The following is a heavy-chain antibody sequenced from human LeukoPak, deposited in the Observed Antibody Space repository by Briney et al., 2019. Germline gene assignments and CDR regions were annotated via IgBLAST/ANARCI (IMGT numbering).Heavy chain of an antibody. CDR3: ARDISTSWEARRVPFDY. V-gene: IGHV1-58*02. D-gene: IGHD2-2*01. Sequence: GASVKVSCKASGFTFTSSAMQWVRQARGQRLEWIGWIVVGSGNTNYAQKFQERVTITRDMSTSTAYMELSSLRSEDTAVYYCARDISTSWEARRVPFDYWGQGTLVTVSS. J-gene: IGHJ4*02. CDR2: IVVGSGNT. CDR1: GFTFTSSA.